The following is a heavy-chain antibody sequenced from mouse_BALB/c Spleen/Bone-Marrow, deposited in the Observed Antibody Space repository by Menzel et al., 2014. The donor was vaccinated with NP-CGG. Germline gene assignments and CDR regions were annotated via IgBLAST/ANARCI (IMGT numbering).Heavy chain of an antibody. CDR3: ARLGYYGGFAY. Sequence: EVKVVESGGGLVQPGGSLKLSCAASGFDFSGFWMGWVRQATGKGLEWIGEINPDSSTINYTPSLKDRFIISRDNAKNTLYLQMSKVRSEDTALYYCARLGYYGGFAYWGQGTLVTVSA. J-gene: IGHJ3*01. V-gene: IGHV4-1*02. CDR1: GFDFSGFW. CDR2: INPDSSTI. D-gene: IGHD2-3*01.